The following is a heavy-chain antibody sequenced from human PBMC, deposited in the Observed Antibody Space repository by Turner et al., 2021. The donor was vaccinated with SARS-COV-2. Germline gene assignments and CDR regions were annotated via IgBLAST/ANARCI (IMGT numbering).Heavy chain of an antibody. CDR1: GFNFSNYW. CDR3: ARDCSSTNCYRSGFNY. V-gene: IGHV3-74*01. J-gene: IGHJ4*02. CDR2: INSDGSST. D-gene: IGHD2-2*02. Sequence: EVQLVESGGGLVKTGGSLRLSCAAPGFNFSNYWMHWVRQAPGKVLVWVSRINSDGSSTSYADSVKGRFTISRDNAKNTLYLQMNSLRAEDTAVYYCARDCSSTNCYRSGFNYWGQGTLVTVSS.